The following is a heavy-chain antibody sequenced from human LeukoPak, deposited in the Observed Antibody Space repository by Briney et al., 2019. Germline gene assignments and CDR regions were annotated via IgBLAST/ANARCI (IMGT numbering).Heavy chain of an antibody. CDR1: GGTFSSYA. Sequence: SVKVSCKASGGTFSSYAISWVRQAPGQGLEWMGGIIPIFGTANYAQKFQGRVTITADESTSTAYMELSSLRSEDTAVYYCARVIEDTAMVRGFYYYYYYMDVWGKGTTVTVSS. V-gene: IGHV1-69*13. J-gene: IGHJ6*03. CDR2: IIPIFGTA. D-gene: IGHD5-18*01. CDR3: ARVIEDTAMVRGFYYYYYYMDV.